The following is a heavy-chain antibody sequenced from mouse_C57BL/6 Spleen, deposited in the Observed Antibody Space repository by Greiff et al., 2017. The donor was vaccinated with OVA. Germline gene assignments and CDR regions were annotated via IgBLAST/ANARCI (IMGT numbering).Heavy chain of an antibody. CDR2: ISSGGSYT. J-gene: IGHJ2*01. CDR3: ARHQHFDY. V-gene: IGHV5-6*01. CDR1: GFTFSSYG. Sequence: EVKVVESGGDLVKPGGSLKLSCAASGFTFSSYGMSWVRQTPDKRLEWVATISSGGSYTYYPDSVKGRFTISRDNAKNTLYLQMSSLKSDDTAMYYCARHQHFDYGGQGTTLTVSS.